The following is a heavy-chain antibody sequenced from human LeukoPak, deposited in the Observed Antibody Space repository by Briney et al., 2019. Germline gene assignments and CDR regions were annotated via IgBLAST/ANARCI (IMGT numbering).Heavy chain of an antibody. J-gene: IGHJ4*02. CDR2: MHYSGTT. V-gene: IGHV4-61*08. Sequence: SETLSLTCSVSGGSISGGSISVYHWSWIRQPPGKGLELIAYMHYSGTTHYNPSLKSRVSISVDTSRKQISLELTSVTAADTAVYYCARGRNLGYSSIWGQGTLVTVSS. CDR1: GGSISGGSISVYH. D-gene: IGHD5-18*01. CDR3: ARGRNLGYSSI.